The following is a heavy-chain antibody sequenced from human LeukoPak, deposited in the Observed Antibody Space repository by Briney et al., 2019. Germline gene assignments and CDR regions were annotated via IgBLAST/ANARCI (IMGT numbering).Heavy chain of an antibody. J-gene: IGHJ3*02. CDR3: ARDGMVRGVIGAFDI. CDR2: IYYSGST. V-gene: IGHV4-39*07. D-gene: IGHD3-10*01. CDR1: GGSISSSSYY. Sequence: PSETLSLTCTVSGGSISSSSYYWGWIRQPPGKGLEWIGSIYYSGSTYYNPSLKSRVTISVDTSKNQFSLKLSSVTAADTAVYYCARDGMVRGVIGAFDIWGQGTMVTVSS.